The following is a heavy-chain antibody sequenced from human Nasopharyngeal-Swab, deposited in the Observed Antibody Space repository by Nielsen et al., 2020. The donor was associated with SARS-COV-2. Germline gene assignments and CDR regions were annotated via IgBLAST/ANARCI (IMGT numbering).Heavy chain of an antibody. CDR2: FDPEDGET. Sequence: ASVKVSCKVSGYTLTELSMHWVRQAPGKGLEWMGGFDPEDGETIYAQKFQGRVTMARDTSTSTVYMELSSLRSEDTAVYYCARDGIAAAGPQLYYYYYGMDVWGQGTTVTVSS. CDR1: GYTLTELS. CDR3: ARDGIAAAGPQLYYYYYGMDV. V-gene: IGHV1-24*01. D-gene: IGHD6-13*01. J-gene: IGHJ6*02.